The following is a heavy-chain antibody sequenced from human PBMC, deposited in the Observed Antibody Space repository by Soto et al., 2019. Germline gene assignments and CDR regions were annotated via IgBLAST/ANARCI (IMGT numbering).Heavy chain of an antibody. V-gene: IGHV1-46*01. CDR1: GYTFTNYY. J-gene: IGHJ4*02. D-gene: IGHD6-13*01. Sequence: QVQLVQSGAEVKNPGPSVKVSCKASGYTFTNYYIHWVRQAPGQGLEWMAIINPNGGSTNYAHEFQGRVTLARDTFTNTVYMELSSRRSEDTAIYYCARGLAAGDYWGQGTLVTVSS. CDR2: INPNGGST. CDR3: ARGLAAGDY.